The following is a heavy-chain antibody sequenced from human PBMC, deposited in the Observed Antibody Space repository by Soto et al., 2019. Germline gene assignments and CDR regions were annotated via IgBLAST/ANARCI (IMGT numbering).Heavy chain of an antibody. Sequence: EVQLVESGGGLVKPGGSLRLSCAASGFTFSSYSMNWVRQAPGKGLEWVSSISSSGGSTYYADSVKGRFTISRDNSKNTLYLQMNSLRAEDTAVYYCAKGAYVRPFDYWGQGTLVTVSS. J-gene: IGHJ4*02. CDR1: GFTFSSYS. D-gene: IGHD3-16*01. CDR3: AKGAYVRPFDY. V-gene: IGHV3-23*04. CDR2: ISSSGGST.